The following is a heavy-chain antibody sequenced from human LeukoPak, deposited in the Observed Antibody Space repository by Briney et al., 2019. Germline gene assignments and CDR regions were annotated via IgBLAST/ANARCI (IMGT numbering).Heavy chain of an antibody. CDR1: GFTFNTYD. D-gene: IGHD2/OR15-2a*01. V-gene: IGHV3-48*02. Sequence: GSLRLSCAASGFTFNTYDMNWVRQAPGGGLEWVSYISSNSGITNYADSVKGRFTISRDNAKKSLYLQMNSLRDEDTAVYYCARILNYWGQGTLVTVSS. CDR3: ARILNY. J-gene: IGHJ4*02. CDR2: ISSNSGIT.